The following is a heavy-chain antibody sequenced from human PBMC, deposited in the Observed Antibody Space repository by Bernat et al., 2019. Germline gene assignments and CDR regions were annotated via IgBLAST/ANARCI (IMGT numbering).Heavy chain of an antibody. Sequence: QLVESGGALVQPGGSLRLSCAASGFTFSSYAMSWVRQAPGKGLEWVSAISGSGGSTYYADSVKGRFTISRDNSKNTLFLHMDSLRAEDTAVYYCARESEGEVHRTIDPWGQGTLVTVSS. CDR1: GFTFSSYA. CDR3: ARESEGEVHRTIDP. CDR2: ISGSGGST. J-gene: IGHJ5*02. V-gene: IGHV3-23*04. D-gene: IGHD1/OR15-1a*01.